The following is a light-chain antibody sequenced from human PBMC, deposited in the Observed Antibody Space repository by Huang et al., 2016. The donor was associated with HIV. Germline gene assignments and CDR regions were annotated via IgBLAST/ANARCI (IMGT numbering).Light chain of an antibody. V-gene: IGKV1-33*01. CDR1: QDIARF. J-gene: IGKJ1*01. CDR2: DAS. Sequence: DIQMTQSPSSLSASIGDKVTITCQATQDIARFLNWYQQKPGQAPKLLIYDASTLQTGVPTRFSGSGSGTDVSFTISSLQPEDIATYYCQQYDGLPPWTFGQGTKVEIQ. CDR3: QQYDGLPPWT.